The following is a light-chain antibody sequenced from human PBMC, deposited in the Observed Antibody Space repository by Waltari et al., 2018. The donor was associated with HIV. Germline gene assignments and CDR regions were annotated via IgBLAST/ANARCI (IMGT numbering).Light chain of an antibody. CDR1: SSNIVSNA. Sequence: QSVLTQSPSASGTPGQRVTISCSGSSSNIVSNAVDWYQHLPGTAPKLLIHTNNQRPSGIPDRFAGSKAGTSASLAISGLQSEDESDYYCAAWDDSLNGYVFGSGTKVTVL. V-gene: IGLV1-44*01. CDR2: TNN. J-gene: IGLJ1*01. CDR3: AAWDDSLNGYV.